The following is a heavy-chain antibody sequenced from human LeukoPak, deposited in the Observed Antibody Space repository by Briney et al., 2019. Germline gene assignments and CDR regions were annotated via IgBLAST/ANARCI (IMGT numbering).Heavy chain of an antibody. V-gene: IGHV3-30*02. CDR3: ARGDLGYGDFQYFDY. CDR2: IRYDGSNK. Sequence: GGSLRLSCAASGFTFSSYGMHWVRQAPGKGLEWVAFIRYDGSNKYYADSVKGRFTISRDNSKNTLYLQMNSLRAEDTAVYYCARGDLGYGDFQYFDYWGQGTLVTVSS. J-gene: IGHJ4*02. CDR1: GFTFSSYG. D-gene: IGHD4-17*01.